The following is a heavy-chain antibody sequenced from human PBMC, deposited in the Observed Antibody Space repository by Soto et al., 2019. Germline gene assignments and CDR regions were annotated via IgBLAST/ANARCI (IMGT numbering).Heavy chain of an antibody. D-gene: IGHD3-22*01. Sequence: SETLSLTCTVSGGSIISSSYYWVWIRQPPGKGLEWIGSIYYSGSTYYNPSLKSRVTISVDTSKNQFSLKLSSVTAADTAVYYCARPSMDSSGLYYYGMDVWGQGTTVTVSS. CDR1: GGSIISSSYY. CDR2: IYYSGST. CDR3: ARPSMDSSGLYYYGMDV. J-gene: IGHJ6*02. V-gene: IGHV4-39*01.